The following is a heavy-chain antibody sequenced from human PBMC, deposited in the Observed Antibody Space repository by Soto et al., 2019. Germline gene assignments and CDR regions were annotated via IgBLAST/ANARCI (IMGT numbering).Heavy chain of an antibody. CDR2: TYYRSKWYN. CDR3: ARDIPSRSSGYYYFDY. Sequence: SHTLSLTCVISGDSVSSNSAALNWIRQSPSRGLEWLGRTYYRSKWYNDYAVSVKSRITINPDTSKNQFSLQLNSVTPEDTAVYYCARDIPSRSSGYYYFDYWGQGTLVTVSS. D-gene: IGHD3-22*01. V-gene: IGHV6-1*01. CDR1: GDSVSSNSAA. J-gene: IGHJ4*02.